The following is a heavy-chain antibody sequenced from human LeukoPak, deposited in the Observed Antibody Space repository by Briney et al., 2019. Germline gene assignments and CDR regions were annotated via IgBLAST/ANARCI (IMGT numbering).Heavy chain of an antibody. CDR1: GFTFSNYW. J-gene: IGHJ4*02. CDR3: ARVYSSLWAPSFDY. D-gene: IGHD3-22*01. V-gene: IGHV3-7*05. Sequence: GGSLRLSCAASGFTFSNYWMNWVRQAPGKGLEWVDNIKQDGSEKYYVDSVKGRFTISRDNAKNSLFLQINSLRAEDTAVYYCARVYSSLWAPSFDYWGQGALVTVSS. CDR2: IKQDGSEK.